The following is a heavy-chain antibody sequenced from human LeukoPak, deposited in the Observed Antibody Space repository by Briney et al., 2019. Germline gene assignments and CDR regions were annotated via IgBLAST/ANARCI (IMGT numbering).Heavy chain of an antibody. CDR1: GYTFTSYD. CDR2: MNPNSGNT. J-gene: IGHJ4*02. Sequence: ASVKVSCKASGYTFTSYDINWVRQATGQGLEWMGWMNPNSGNTGYAQKFQGRVTITADKSTSTAYMELSSLRSEDTAVYYCARDLTGYCSSTSCPMGYWGQGTLVTVSS. V-gene: IGHV1-8*01. CDR3: ARDLTGYCSSTSCPMGY. D-gene: IGHD2-2*01.